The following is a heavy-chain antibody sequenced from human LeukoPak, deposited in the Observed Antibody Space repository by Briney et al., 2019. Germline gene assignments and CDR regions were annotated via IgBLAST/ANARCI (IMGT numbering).Heavy chain of an antibody. D-gene: IGHD3-10*01. CDR1: GGSIGSSSYY. V-gene: IGHV4-39*02. J-gene: IGHJ4*02. CDR2: IFRSGST. CDR3: ARLYYSPDY. Sequence: SETLSLTCSVSGGSIGSSSYYWGWIRQPPGKGLEWIGSIFRSGSTYYSASLKSRVSISVDTSKNHIALKLTSVTAADTAVYYCARLYYSPDYWGQGTLVTVSS.